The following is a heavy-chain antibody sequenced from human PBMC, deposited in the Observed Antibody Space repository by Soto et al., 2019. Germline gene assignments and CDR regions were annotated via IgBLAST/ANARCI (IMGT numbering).Heavy chain of an antibody. V-gene: IGHV4-31*03. CDR3: ARACSSTSCYDY. CDR2: ISRSGST. CDR1: GGSISSATNY. Sequence: SETLSLTCTVSGGSISSATNYWTWIRQHPEKGLEWIGYISRSGSTYFSPSLKSRVSISVDTSTNQFSLRLSSVTAADTAVYYCARACSSTSCYDYWGQGTLVTAPQ. D-gene: IGHD2-2*01. J-gene: IGHJ4*02.